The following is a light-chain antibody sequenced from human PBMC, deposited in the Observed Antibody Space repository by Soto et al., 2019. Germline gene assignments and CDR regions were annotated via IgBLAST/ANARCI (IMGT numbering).Light chain of an antibody. CDR2: DAS. V-gene: IGKV3-11*01. J-gene: IGKJ2*01. CDR3: QQRSNWPLT. Sequence: EIVLTQSPATLSLSPGERATLSCRASQSVSSYLAWYQQKPGQAPRLLIYDASNRATGIPARFSGSGSGTDFTLTSSSLEPEDSAVYYCQQRSNWPLTFGKGTKVEIK. CDR1: QSVSSY.